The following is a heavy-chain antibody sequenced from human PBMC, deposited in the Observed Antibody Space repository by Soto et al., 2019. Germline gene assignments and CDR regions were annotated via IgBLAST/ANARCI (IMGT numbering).Heavy chain of an antibody. J-gene: IGHJ1*01. CDR2: MHNSGST. Sequence: SETLSLTCTVSGGSISSSLYFWGWIRQPPGKGLEWVATMHNSGSTYFNPSLNSRVTISIDTSKNQLSLKLSSVTAADTAVYFCAFVFCRTSCGRGSSPKYFHHWGQGTLVTVSS. V-gene: IGHV4-39*01. D-gene: IGHD3-3*01. CDR3: AFVFCRTSCGRGSSPKYFHH. CDR1: GGSISSSLYF.